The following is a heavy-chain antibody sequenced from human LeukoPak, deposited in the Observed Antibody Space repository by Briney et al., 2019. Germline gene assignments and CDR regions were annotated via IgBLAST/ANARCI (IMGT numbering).Heavy chain of an antibody. V-gene: IGHV4-4*07. CDR3: ARCRPGSSGYLFDY. D-gene: IGHD3-22*01. CDR2: IYTSGST. J-gene: IGHJ4*02. Sequence: PSETLSLTCTVSGGSISSYYWSWIRQPAGKGLEWIGRIYTSGSTNYNPSLRSRVTMSVDTSKNQFSLKLSSVTAADTAVYYCARCRPGSSGYLFDYWGQGTLVTVSS. CDR1: GGSISSYY.